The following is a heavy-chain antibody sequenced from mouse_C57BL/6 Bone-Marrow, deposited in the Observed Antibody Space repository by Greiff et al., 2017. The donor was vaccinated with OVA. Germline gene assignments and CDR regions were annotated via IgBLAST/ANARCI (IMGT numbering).Heavy chain of an antibody. J-gene: IGHJ2*01. D-gene: IGHD1-3*01. Sequence: VKLMESGPELVKPGASVKISCKASGYAFSSSWMNWVKQRPGKGLEWIGRIYPGAGHTNYIGNFKGKATLTADKSSSTAYMQLSSLTSEDSAVYFCARFRLFYYFDYWGQGTTLTVSS. CDR2: IYPGAGHT. CDR1: GYAFSSSW. CDR3: ARFRLFYYFDY. V-gene: IGHV1-82*01.